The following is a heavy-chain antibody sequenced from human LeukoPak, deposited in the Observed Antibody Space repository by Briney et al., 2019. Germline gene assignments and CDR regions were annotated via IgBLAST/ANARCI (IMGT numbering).Heavy chain of an antibody. V-gene: IGHV3-74*01. D-gene: IGHD1-26*01. CDR2: INRDGRST. CDR3: ASLGRWDKFDY. Sequence: GGSLRLSCAASGFTFSSDWMHWVRQAPGKGLVWVSRINRDGRSTTYADSVKGRFTISRDNAKNTLYLQMNSLRDEDTAVYYCASLGRWDKFDYWGQGTLVTVSS. J-gene: IGHJ4*02. CDR1: GFTFSSDW.